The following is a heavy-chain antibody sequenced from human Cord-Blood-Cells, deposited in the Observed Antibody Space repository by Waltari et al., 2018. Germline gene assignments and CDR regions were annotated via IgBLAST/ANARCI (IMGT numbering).Heavy chain of an antibody. Sequence: QVQLVESGGGVVQPGRSLRLSCAASGFTFSSYAMHWVRQAPGKGLEVVAVISYDGSNKYYADSVKGRSTISRDNSKNTLYLQMNSLRAEDTAVYYCARDPRLGFDYWGQGTLVTVSS. V-gene: IGHV3-30-3*01. CDR1: GFTFSSYA. D-gene: IGHD7-27*01. J-gene: IGHJ4*02. CDR3: ARDPRLGFDY. CDR2: ISYDGSNK.